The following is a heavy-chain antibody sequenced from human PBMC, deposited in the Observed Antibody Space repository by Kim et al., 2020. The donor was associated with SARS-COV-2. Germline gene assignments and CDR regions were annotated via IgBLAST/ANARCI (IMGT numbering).Heavy chain of an antibody. CDR3: ARTGPGDNWKGFFFGFDP. CDR1: GGTFSSYA. J-gene: IGHJ5*02. CDR2: IIPIFGTA. D-gene: IGHD1-1*01. Sequence: SVKVSCKASGGTFSSYAISWVRQAPGQGLEWMGGIIPIFGTANYAQKFQGRVTITADESTSTAYMELRGLRSEDTAVYYCARTGPGDNWKGFFFGFDPWGQGTLVTVSS. V-gene: IGHV1-69*13.